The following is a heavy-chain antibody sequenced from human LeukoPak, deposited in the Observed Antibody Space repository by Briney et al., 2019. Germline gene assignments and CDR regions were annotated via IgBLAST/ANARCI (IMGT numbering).Heavy chain of an antibody. V-gene: IGHV3-49*03. CDR2: IRSKAYGGTT. CDR3: TRDLSSLEYSSGWAIDY. J-gene: IGHJ4*02. CDR1: GFTFGDYA. D-gene: IGHD6-19*01. Sequence: GGSLRLSCTASGFTFGDYAMSWFRQAPGKGLEWVGFIRSKAYGGTTEYAASVKGRFTISRDDSKSIAYLQMNSLKTEDTAVYYCTRDLSSLEYSSGWAIDYWGQGTLVTVSS.